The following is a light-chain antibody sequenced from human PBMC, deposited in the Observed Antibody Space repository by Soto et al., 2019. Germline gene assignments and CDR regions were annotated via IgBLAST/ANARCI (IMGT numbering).Light chain of an antibody. Sequence: IGLTQSPGTLPLSPGERATLSCRASQSITSNYLAWYQQKPGQAPRLLIFGASNRATGIPDRFSGSGSGTDFTLTISRLEHEDFVVYYCQQYGSSPGTFGQGTRLEIK. CDR2: GAS. CDR1: QSITSNY. CDR3: QQYGSSPGT. V-gene: IGKV3-20*01. J-gene: IGKJ5*01.